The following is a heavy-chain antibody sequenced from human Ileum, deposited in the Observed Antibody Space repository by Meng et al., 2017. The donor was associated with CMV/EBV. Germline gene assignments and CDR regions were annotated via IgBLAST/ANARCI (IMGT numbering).Heavy chain of an antibody. CDR3: TRDVSGANFDR. D-gene: IGHD4/OR15-4a*01. V-gene: IGHV1-2*02. CDR2: INPNSGGT. J-gene: IGHJ4*02. Sequence: ASVKVSCKASGYTFTYYIHWVRQAPGQGLEWMGWINPNSGGTKYAQKFQGRVTMTRDTSISTAYMELSSLRSDDMSMFFCTRDVSGANFDRWGQGTLVIVSS. CDR1: GYTFTYY.